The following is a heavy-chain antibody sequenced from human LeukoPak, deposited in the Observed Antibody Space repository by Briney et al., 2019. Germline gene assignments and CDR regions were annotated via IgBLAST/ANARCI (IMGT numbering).Heavy chain of an antibody. CDR1: GYTFTGYY. CDR3: ARVPDEIYYYDSSGFVDY. D-gene: IGHD3-22*01. CDR2: IHPTSGDT. Sequence: ASVKVSCKASGYTFTGYYMHWVRQAPGQGLQWMGWIHPTSGDTIYSQNFQGRVTMTRDTSISTAYMELSRLRYDDTAVYYCARVPDEIYYYDSSGFVDYWGQGTLVTVSS. V-gene: IGHV1-2*02. J-gene: IGHJ4*02.